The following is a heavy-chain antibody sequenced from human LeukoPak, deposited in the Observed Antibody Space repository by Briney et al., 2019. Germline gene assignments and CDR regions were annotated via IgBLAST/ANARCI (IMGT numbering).Heavy chain of an antibody. CDR2: ISSSSSYI. Sequence: PGGSLRLSCAASGFTFSSYAMSWVRQAPGKGLEWVSSISSSSSYIYYADSVKGRFTISRDNAKNSLYLQMNSLRAEDTAVYYCARGRYSSSWNFDYWGQGTQVTVSS. CDR1: GFTFSSYA. V-gene: IGHV3-21*01. J-gene: IGHJ4*02. CDR3: ARGRYSSSWNFDY. D-gene: IGHD6-13*01.